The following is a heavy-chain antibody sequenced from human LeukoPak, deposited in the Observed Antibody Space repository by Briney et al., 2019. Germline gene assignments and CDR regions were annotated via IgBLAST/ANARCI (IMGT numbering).Heavy chain of an antibody. J-gene: IGHJ3*02. CDR1: GFTFNNAW. CDR3: ARDTTDFWSAHGGGAFDI. Sequence: PGGSLRLSCAASGFTFNNAWMNWIRQPAGKGLEWIGRIYATSGSTNYNPSLKSRVTMSVDTSKNQFSLKLSSVTAADTAIYYCARDTTDFWSAHGGGAFDIWGQGTMVTVSS. D-gene: IGHD3-3*01. CDR2: IYATSGST. V-gene: IGHV4-4*07.